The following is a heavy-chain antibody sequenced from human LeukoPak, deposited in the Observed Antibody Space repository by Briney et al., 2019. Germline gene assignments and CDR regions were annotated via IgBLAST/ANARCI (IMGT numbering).Heavy chain of an antibody. CDR2: ISHSGST. J-gene: IGHJ4*02. CDR3: ARCGGYDYLDDY. D-gene: IGHD5-12*01. Sequence: PSEALSLTCAVYGGSLSDYYWTWIRQPPGKGLEWIGEISHSGSTKYNPSLRSRVSISVDTSKNRFSLRLRSVTAADTAVYYCARCGGYDYLDDYWGQGTLVSVSS. V-gene: IGHV4-34*01. CDR1: GGSLSDYY.